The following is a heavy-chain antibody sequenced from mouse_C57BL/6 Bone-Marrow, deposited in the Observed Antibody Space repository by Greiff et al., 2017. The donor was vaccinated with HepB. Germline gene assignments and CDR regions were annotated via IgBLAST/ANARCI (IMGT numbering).Heavy chain of an antibody. D-gene: IGHD1-1*01. CDR2: ISYSGST. Sequence: EVKLVESGPGLAKPSQTLSLTCSVTGYSITSDYWNWLRKFPGNKLEYMGYISYSGSTYYNPSLKSRISITRDTSKNQYYLQLNSVTTEDTATYYCARSGGYGSSPFAYWGQGSLVTVSA. J-gene: IGHJ3*01. V-gene: IGHV3-8*01. CDR3: ARSGGYGSSPFAY. CDR1: GYSITSDY.